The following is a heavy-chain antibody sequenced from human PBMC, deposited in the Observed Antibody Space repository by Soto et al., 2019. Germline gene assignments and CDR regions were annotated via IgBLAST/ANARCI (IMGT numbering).Heavy chain of an antibody. D-gene: IGHD3-3*01. CDR3: ARGLWSGYGNWFDP. J-gene: IGHJ5*02. CDR1: GFTFSDYY. Sequence: GESLKISCAASGFTFSDYYMSWIRQAPGKGLEWVSYISSSGSTIYYADSVKGRFTISRDNAKNSLYLQMNSLRAEDTAVYYCARGLWSGYGNWFDPWGQGTLVTVSS. V-gene: IGHV3-11*01. CDR2: ISSSGSTI.